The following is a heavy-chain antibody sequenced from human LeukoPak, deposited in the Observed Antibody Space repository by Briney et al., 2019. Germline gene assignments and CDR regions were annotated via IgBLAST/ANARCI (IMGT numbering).Heavy chain of an antibody. CDR2: ISTSGGSK. D-gene: IGHD6-13*01. CDR3: ARGGGPYSSTRTDFDY. V-gene: IGHV3-11*04. Sequence: GSLRLSCAASGFTFSDYYMSWIRQAPGKGLEWVSYISTSGGSKYYADSVKGRFSISRDNAKNSLFLQMNSLRAEDTAVYYCARGGGPYSSTRTDFDYWGQGTLVTVSS. J-gene: IGHJ4*02. CDR1: GFTFSDYY.